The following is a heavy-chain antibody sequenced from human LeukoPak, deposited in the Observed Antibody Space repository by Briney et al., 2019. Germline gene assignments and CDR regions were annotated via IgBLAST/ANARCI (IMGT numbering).Heavy chain of an antibody. CDR2: IYYSGST. Sequence: SETLSLTCTVSGGSISSSSYYWGWIRQPPGKGLEWIGSIYYSGSTYYNPSLKSRVTISVDTSKNQFSLKLSSVTAADTAVYYCSRGLSDVYWGQGTLVTVSS. CDR3: SRGLSDVY. CDR1: GGSISSSSYY. J-gene: IGHJ4*02. V-gene: IGHV4-39*07.